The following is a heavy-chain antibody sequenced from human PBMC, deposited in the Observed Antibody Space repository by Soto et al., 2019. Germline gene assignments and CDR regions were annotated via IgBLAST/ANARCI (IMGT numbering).Heavy chain of an antibody. V-gene: IGHV1-69*19. CDR1: GGTFNTYA. Sequence: QVQLVQSGAEMKKPGSSVKVSCQSSGGTFNTYAMNWVRQAPGQGPEWMGDISPMFGAANYAPKFQGRVTITVDESTCTSNMKLSSLTSDDTAIYFCAREVQIHTPAFGYWGQGTVVTVS. J-gene: IGHJ4*02. CDR3: AREVQIHTPAFGY. CDR2: ISPMFGAA.